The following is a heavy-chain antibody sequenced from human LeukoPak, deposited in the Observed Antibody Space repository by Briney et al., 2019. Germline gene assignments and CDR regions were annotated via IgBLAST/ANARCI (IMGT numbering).Heavy chain of an antibody. D-gene: IGHD5-18*01. Sequence: GGSLRLSCAASGFTFSSYGMHWVRQAPGKGLEWVAFIRYDGSNKYYADSVKGRFTISRDNSKNTLYLQMNSLRAEDTAVYYCAKVGYSYGYAHFDYWGQGTLVTVSS. CDR2: IRYDGSNK. J-gene: IGHJ4*02. CDR1: GFTFSSYG. V-gene: IGHV3-30*02. CDR3: AKVGYSYGYAHFDY.